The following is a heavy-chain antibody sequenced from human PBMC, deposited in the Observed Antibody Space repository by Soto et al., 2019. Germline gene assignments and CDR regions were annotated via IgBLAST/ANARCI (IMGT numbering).Heavy chain of an antibody. J-gene: IGHJ4*02. CDR3: AKGSPPTRYCSSTSCYNGAAAGPKFDY. V-gene: IGHV3-23*01. Sequence: GGSLRLSCAASGFTFSSYAMSWVRQAPGKGLEWVSAISGSGGSTYYADSVKGRFTISRDNSKNTLYLQMNSLRAEDTAVYYCAKGSPPTRYCSSTSCYNGAAAGPKFDYWGQGTLVTVSS. D-gene: IGHD2-2*02. CDR1: GFTFSSYA. CDR2: ISGSGGST.